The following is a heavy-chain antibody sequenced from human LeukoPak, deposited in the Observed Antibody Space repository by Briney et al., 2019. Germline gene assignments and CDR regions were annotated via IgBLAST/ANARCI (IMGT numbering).Heavy chain of an antibody. CDR3: ARDEGHYYDSSGFDY. J-gene: IGHJ4*02. CDR2: INPSGGST. CDR1: GYTFTSYY. Sequence: ASVKVSCKASGYTFTSYYMHWVRQAPGQGLEWMGIINPSGGSTSYAQKFQGRVTMTRDMSTSTVYMELSSLRSEDTAVYYCARDEGHYYDSSGFDYWGQGTLVTVSS. D-gene: IGHD3-22*01. V-gene: IGHV1-46*01.